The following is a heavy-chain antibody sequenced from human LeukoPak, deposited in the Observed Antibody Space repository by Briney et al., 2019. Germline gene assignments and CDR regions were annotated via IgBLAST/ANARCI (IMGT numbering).Heavy chain of an antibody. D-gene: IGHD3-22*01. CDR2: ISSSSSTI. J-gene: IGHJ4*02. Sequence: GGSLRLSCSASGFTFNAYGMGWVRQAPGKGLEWVSYISSSSSTIYYADSVKGRFTISRDNAKNSLYLQMNSLRAEDTAVYYCARGSTYYDSSGQVPFDYWGQGTLVTVSS. V-gene: IGHV3-48*01. CDR3: ARGSTYYDSSGQVPFDY. CDR1: GFTFNAYG.